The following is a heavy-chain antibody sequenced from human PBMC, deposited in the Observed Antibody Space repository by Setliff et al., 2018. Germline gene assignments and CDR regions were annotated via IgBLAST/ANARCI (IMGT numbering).Heavy chain of an antibody. CDR1: GYTLTELS. J-gene: IGHJ3*02. CDR2: FDPEDGET. D-gene: IGHD1-26*01. Sequence: ASVKVSCKVSGYTLTELSMHWVRQAPGKGLEWVGGFDPEDGETIYAQKFQGRVTMTEDTSTDTAYMELSSLRSEDTAVYYCATDSTQSGSYWDDAFDIWGQGAMVTVSS. CDR3: ATDSTQSGSYWDDAFDI. V-gene: IGHV1-24*01.